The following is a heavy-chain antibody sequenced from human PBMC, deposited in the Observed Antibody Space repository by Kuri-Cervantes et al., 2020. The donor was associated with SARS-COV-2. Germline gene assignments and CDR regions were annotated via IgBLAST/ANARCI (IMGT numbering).Heavy chain of an antibody. Sequence: GGSLRLSCAASGFTFSSYWMHWVRQAPGKGLVWVSRINSDGSSTSYADSVKGRFTISRDNAKNTLYLQMNSLRAEDTAVYYCARDHYDFWSGLGYYYYGMDVWGQGTTVTVSS. J-gene: IGHJ6*02. CDR1: GFTFSSYW. CDR2: INSDGSST. V-gene: IGHV3-74*01. CDR3: ARDHYDFWSGLGYYYYGMDV. D-gene: IGHD3-3*01.